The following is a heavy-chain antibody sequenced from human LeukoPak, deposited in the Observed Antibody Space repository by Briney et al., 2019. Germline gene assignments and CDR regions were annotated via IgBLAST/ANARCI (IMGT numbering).Heavy chain of an antibody. CDR1: RFTVSSNY. J-gene: IGHJ4*02. CDR3: ARETVVVITRFFDY. D-gene: IGHD3-22*01. CDR2: LYSGGST. Sequence: GGSLRLSCAASRFTVSSNYMNWVRQAPGKGLEWVSILYSGGSTYYADSVKGRFTISRDNSKNTLYLQMNSLRAEDTAVYYCARETVVVITRFFDYWGQGTRVTVSS. V-gene: IGHV3-53*01.